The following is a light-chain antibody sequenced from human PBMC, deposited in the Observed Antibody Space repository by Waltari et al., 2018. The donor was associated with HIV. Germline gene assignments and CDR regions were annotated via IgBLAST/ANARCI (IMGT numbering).Light chain of an antibody. V-gene: IGLV2-11*01. Sequence: QSALTPPRSVSGSPGQSVTISCTGTSSDVGGYNYVSWYQQHPGKAPKPIIYDVNRRPSGVPDRFSGSKSGNTASLTISGLQAEDEADYYCCSYAGRSTCGWVFGGRTKLTVL. CDR1: SSDVGGYNY. CDR3: CSYAGRSTCGWV. J-gene: IGLJ3*02. CDR2: DVN.